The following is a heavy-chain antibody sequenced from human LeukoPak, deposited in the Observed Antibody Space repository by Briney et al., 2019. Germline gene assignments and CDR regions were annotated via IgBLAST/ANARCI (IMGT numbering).Heavy chain of an antibody. V-gene: IGHV3-7*01. Sequence: GGSLRLSCAASGFTFSRYWMTWVRQAPGKGVEWVANIKQDGSDKYYVDSVKGRFTISRDNAKNSLYLQMNSLRAEDTAVYYCARDLRWYDYWGQGTLVTVSS. CDR2: IKQDGSDK. CDR1: GFTFSRYW. J-gene: IGHJ4*02. CDR3: ARDLRWYDY. D-gene: IGHD4-23*01.